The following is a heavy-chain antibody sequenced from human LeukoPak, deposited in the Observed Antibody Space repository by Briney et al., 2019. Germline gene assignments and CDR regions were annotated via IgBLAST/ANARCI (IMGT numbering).Heavy chain of an antibody. CDR2: ISSNGGST. CDR1: RFTFSSYA. Sequence: GGSLRLSCAASRFTFSSYAMHWVRQAPGKGLEYVSAISSNGGSTYYANSVKGRFTISRDNSKNTLYLQMGSLRAEDMAVYYCASSVGDCSSTSCYRGYYYYYMDVWGKGTTVTVSS. V-gene: IGHV3-64*01. D-gene: IGHD2-2*02. CDR3: ASSVGDCSSTSCYRGYYYYYMDV. J-gene: IGHJ6*03.